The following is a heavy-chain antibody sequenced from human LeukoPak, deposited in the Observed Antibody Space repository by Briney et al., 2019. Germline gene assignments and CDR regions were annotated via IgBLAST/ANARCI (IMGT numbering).Heavy chain of an antibody. CDR1: GGSFSGYY. CDR3: ARGRGRHSSSWYYFDY. D-gene: IGHD6-13*01. J-gene: IGHJ4*02. CDR2: INHSGST. Sequence: SETLSLTCAVYGGSFSGYYWIWIRQPPGKGLEWIGEINHSGSTNYNPSLKSRVTISVDTSKNQFSLKLSSVTAADTAVYYCARGRGRHSSSWYYFDYWGQGTLVTVSS. V-gene: IGHV4-34*01.